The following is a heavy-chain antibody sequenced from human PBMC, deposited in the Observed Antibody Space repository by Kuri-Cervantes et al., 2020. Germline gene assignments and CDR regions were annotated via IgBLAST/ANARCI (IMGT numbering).Heavy chain of an antibody. CDR3: ARERRASSSLPYDAFDI. J-gene: IGHJ3*02. CDR2: ISYDGSNK. D-gene: IGHD6-13*01. V-gene: IGHV3-30*03. CDR1: GFTFSSYG. Sequence: GESLKISCAASGFTFSSYGMHWVRQAPGKGLEWVAVISYDGSNKYYVDSVKGRFTISRDNSKNTLYLLMNSLRAEDTAVYYCARERRASSSLPYDAFDIWGQGTMVTVSS.